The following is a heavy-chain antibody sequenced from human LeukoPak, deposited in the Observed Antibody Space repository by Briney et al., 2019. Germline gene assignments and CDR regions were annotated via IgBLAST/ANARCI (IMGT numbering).Heavy chain of an antibody. CDR2: INPNSGGT. D-gene: IGHD2-21*01. Sequence: GASVKVSCKASGYTFTGYYMHWVRQAPGQGLEWMGRINPNSGGTNYAQKFQGRVTMTRDTSISTAYMELNSLRAEDTAVYYCARGRWEQNYGGEIDDYWGQGTLVTVSS. J-gene: IGHJ4*02. CDR3: ARGRWEQNYGGEIDDY. CDR1: GYTFTGYY. V-gene: IGHV1-2*06.